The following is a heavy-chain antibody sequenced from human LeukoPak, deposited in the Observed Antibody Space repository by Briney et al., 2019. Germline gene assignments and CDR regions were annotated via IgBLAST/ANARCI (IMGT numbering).Heavy chain of an antibody. D-gene: IGHD1-26*01. V-gene: IGHV4-59*01. CDR3: ARGPGGGSYSDAFDI. Sequence: PSETLSLTCTVSGDSMSSYYWSWIRQPPGKGLEWIAYIFYSGSTPYNPSLKSRVAISMNTSRNQFSLKLSSVTAADTAVYYCARGPGGGSYSDAFDIWGQGTMVTVSS. J-gene: IGHJ3*02. CDR2: IFYSGST. CDR1: GDSMSSYY.